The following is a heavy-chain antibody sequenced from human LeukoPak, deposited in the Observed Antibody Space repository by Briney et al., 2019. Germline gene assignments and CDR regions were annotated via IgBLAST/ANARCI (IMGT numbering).Heavy chain of an antibody. D-gene: IGHD7-27*01. V-gene: IGHV1-18*01. Sequence: ASVKVSCKASGYTFTSYGISWVRQAPGQGLEWMGWISAYNGNTNYAQKLQGRVTMTTDTSTITAYMELRSLRSDDTAVYYCAAPRGTRLTGDFDWDYWGQGTLVTVSS. CDR1: GYTFTSYG. CDR2: ISAYNGNT. J-gene: IGHJ4*02. CDR3: AAPRGTRLTGDFDWDY.